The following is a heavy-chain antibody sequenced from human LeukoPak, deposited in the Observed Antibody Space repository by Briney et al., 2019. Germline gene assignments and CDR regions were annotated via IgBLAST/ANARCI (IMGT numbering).Heavy chain of an antibody. V-gene: IGHV1-2*02. CDR1: GYTFNKYY. CDR3: ARDLYFATHRDAYDI. J-gene: IGHJ3*02. D-gene: IGHD3-9*01. Sequence: ASVKVSCKASGYTFNKYYLHWVRQAPGRGLEWMGWMNPNTGGTKPTQKFQGRVTMTRDTSVSTAYMELTRLRSDDTAVYYCARDLYFATHRDAYDIWGQGTMVTVSS. CDR2: MNPNTGGT.